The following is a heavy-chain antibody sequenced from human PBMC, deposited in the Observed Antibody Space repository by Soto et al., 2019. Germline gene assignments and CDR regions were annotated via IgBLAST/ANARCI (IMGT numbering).Heavy chain of an antibody. Sequence: LRLSCAASGFTFSSYAMHWVRQAPGKGLEWVAVISYDGSNKYYADSVKGRFTISRDNSKNTLYLQMNSLRAEDTAVYYCSGAESPDTAYFSLYWGQGTPVTVSS. D-gene: IGHD1-26*01. J-gene: IGHJ4*02. CDR1: GFTFSSYA. CDR2: ISYDGSNK. CDR3: SGAESPDTAYFSLY. V-gene: IGHV3-30-3*01.